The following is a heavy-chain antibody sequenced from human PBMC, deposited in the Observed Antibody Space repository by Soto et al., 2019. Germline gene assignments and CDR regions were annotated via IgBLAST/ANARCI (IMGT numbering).Heavy chain of an antibody. Sequence: SETLFLTCTVSGGSISSYYWSWIRQPPGKGLEWIGYIYYSGSTNYNPSLKSRVTISVDTSKNQFSLKLSSVTAADTAVYYCARGTDSSGYFDYWGQGTLVTVSS. V-gene: IGHV4-59*01. J-gene: IGHJ4*02. CDR1: GGSISSYY. CDR2: IYYSGST. D-gene: IGHD3-22*01. CDR3: ARGTDSSGYFDY.